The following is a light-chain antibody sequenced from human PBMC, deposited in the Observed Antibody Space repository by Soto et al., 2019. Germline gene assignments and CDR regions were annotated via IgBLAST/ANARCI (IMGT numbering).Light chain of an antibody. CDR3: SSYTSSITYV. CDR2: EVS. V-gene: IGLV2-14*01. J-gene: IGLJ1*01. CDR1: SSDIGGYNY. Sequence: QSALTQPASVSGSPGQSITISCTGTSSDIGGYNYVCWYQQHPGKAPKLMIYEVSNRPSGVSNRFSGAKSGNTASLTISGLQADDEADYYCSSYTSSITYVFGTGTKVTVL.